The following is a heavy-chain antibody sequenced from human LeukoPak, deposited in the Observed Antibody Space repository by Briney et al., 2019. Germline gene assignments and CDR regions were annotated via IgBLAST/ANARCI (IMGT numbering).Heavy chain of an antibody. CDR2: INSDGSGT. V-gene: IGHV3-74*01. CDR3: ARDSSGWSYFDY. J-gene: IGHJ4*02. CDR1: GFTFSSYW. D-gene: IGHD6-19*01. Sequence: PGGSLRLSCAASGFTFSSYWMHWVRQAPGKGLVWVSRINSDGSGTSYADSVKGRFTISRDNAKNTLYLQMNSLRAEDTAVYYCARDSSGWSYFDYWGQGTLVTVSS.